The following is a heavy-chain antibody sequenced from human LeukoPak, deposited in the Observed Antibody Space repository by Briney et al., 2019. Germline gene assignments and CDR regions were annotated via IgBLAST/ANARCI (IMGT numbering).Heavy chain of an antibody. CDR3: ASGWFGELLFWVH. D-gene: IGHD3-10*01. Sequence: GASVKVSCKASGYTFTSYGISWVRQAPGQGLEWMGGIIPIFHTANYAQKFQGRVTITADESTSTAYMELSSLKSEDTAVYYCASGWFGELLFWVHWGQGTLVTVSS. CDR1: GYTFTSYG. J-gene: IGHJ4*02. V-gene: IGHV1-69*13. CDR2: IIPIFHTA.